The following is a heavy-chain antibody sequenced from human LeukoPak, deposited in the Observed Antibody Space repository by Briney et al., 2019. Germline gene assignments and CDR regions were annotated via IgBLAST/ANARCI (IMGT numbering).Heavy chain of an antibody. J-gene: IGHJ5*02. D-gene: IGHD6-19*01. V-gene: IGHV1-24*01. CDR3: ASAGGIAVAGTYWFAR. CDR1: GYTLTELS. Sequence: GASVKVSCKVSGYTLTELSMHWVRQAPGKGLEWMGGFDPEDGETIYAQKFQGRVTMTEDTSTDTAYMELSSLRSEDTAVYYCASAGGIAVAGTYWFARWGQGTLVTVSS. CDR2: FDPEDGET.